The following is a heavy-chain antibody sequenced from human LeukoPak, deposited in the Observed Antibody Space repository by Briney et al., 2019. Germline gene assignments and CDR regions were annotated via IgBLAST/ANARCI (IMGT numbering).Heavy chain of an antibody. CDR1: GGSISSGDYY. Sequence: SQTLSLTCTVSGGSISSGDYYWSWIRQPPGKGLEWIGYIYYSGSTYYNPSLKGRVTISVDTSKNQFSLKLSSVTAADTAVNYCARESSGEYYFDYWGQGTLVTVSS. J-gene: IGHJ4*02. D-gene: IGHD3-10*01. V-gene: IGHV4-30-4*01. CDR2: IYYSGST. CDR3: ARESSGEYYFDY.